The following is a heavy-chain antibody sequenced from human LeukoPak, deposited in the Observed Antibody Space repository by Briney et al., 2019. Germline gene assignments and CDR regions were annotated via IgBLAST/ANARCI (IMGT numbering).Heavy chain of an antibody. V-gene: IGHV3-48*04. CDR1: GFTVSSYS. CDR2: ISSSSSTI. D-gene: IGHD6-19*01. CDR3: ARDLGPTTKIAVAGTGFGW. J-gene: IGHJ4*02. Sequence: PGGSLRLSCAASGFTVSSYSMNWVRQAPGKGLEWVSYISSSSSTIYYADSVKGRFTISRDNAKNTLYLQMNSLRAEDTAVYYCARDLGPTTKIAVAGTGFGWWGQGTLVTVSS.